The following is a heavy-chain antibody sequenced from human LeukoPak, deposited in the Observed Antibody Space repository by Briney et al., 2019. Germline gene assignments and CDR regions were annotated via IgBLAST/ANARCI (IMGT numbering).Heavy chain of an antibody. V-gene: IGHV1-18*01. CDR2: ISAYNGNT. CDR1: GYTFTSYG. J-gene: IGHJ4*02. D-gene: IGHD1-26*01. CDR3: ARDNGWDPIKKWEPQGLFDY. Sequence: ASVKVSCKASGYTFTSYGISWVRQAPGQGLEWMGWISAYNGNTNYAQKLQGRVTMTTDTSTSTAYMELRSLRSDDTAVYYCARDNGWDPIKKWEPQGLFDYWGQGTLVTVSS.